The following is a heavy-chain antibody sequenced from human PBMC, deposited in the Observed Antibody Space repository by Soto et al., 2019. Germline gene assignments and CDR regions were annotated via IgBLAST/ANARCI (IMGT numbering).Heavy chain of an antibody. J-gene: IGHJ4*02. CDR1: GGTFSSYA. V-gene: IGHV1-69*06. Sequence: SVKVSCKASGGTFSSYAISWVRQAPGQGLERMGGIIPIFGTANYAQKFQGRVTITADKSTSTAYMELSSLRSEDTAVYYCAREGSGSPNPFDYWGQGTLVTVSS. CDR3: AREGSGSPNPFDY. D-gene: IGHD3-10*01. CDR2: IIPIFGTA.